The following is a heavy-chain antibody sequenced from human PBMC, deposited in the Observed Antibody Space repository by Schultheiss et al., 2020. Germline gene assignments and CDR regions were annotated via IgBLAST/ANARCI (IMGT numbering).Heavy chain of an antibody. Sequence: ASVKVSCKTSGYNFIDYYMHWVRQAPGQGPEWMGWIIPNSGGTNYAQKFQGRVTMTRDTSISTAYMELRSLIFDDTAVYYCARGELSTGLEYWGQGTLVTVSS. CDR3: ARGELSTGLEY. J-gene: IGHJ4*02. D-gene: IGHD4-11*01. CDR2: IIPNSGGT. CDR1: GYNFIDYY. V-gene: IGHV1-2*02.